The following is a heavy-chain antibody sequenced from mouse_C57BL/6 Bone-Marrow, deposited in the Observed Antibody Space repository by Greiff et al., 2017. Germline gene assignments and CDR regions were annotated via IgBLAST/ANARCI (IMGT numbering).Heavy chain of an antibody. V-gene: IGHV1-55*01. D-gene: IGHD2-3*01. Sequence: QVQLQQPGAELVKPGASVKMSCKASGYTFTSYWITWVKQRPGQGLEWIGDIYPGSGSTNYNEKFKSKATLTVDKSSSTAYMQLSSLTSEDSAVYYCARESGWLLRLDYWGQGTTLTVAS. CDR3: ARESGWLLRLDY. CDR2: IYPGSGST. J-gene: IGHJ2*01. CDR1: GYTFTSYW.